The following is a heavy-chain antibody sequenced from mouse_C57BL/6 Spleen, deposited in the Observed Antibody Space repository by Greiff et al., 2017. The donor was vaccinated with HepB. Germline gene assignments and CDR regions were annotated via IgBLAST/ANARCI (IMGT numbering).Heavy chain of an antibody. Sequence: VMLVESGPGLVQPSQSLSITCTVSGFSLTSYGVHWVRQSPGKGLEWLGVIWSGGSTDYNAAFISRLSISKDNSKSQVFFKMNSLQADDTAIYYCATLDGYYEGGAMDYWGQGTSVTVSS. CDR1: GFSLTSYG. CDR2: IWSGGST. D-gene: IGHD2-3*01. J-gene: IGHJ4*01. V-gene: IGHV2-2*01. CDR3: ATLDGYYEGGAMDY.